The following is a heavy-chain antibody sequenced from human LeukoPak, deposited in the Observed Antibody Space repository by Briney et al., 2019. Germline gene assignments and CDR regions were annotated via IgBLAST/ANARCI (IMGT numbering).Heavy chain of an antibody. CDR3: AKVRTYFYHGLDV. J-gene: IGHJ6*02. V-gene: IGHV3-48*01. D-gene: IGHD1-14*01. CDR2: ISSSSSTI. Sequence: PGGSLRLSCAASGFTFSSYSMNWVRQAPGKGLEWVSYISSSSSTIYYADSVKGRFTISRDNSKNTLFLQVNSLRAEDTAVYYCAKVRTYFYHGLDVWGQGTTVTVSS. CDR1: GFTFSSYS.